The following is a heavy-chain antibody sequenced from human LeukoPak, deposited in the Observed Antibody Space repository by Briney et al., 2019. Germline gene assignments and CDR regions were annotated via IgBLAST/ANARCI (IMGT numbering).Heavy chain of an antibody. V-gene: IGHV1-46*01. D-gene: IGHD5-12*01. CDR2: INPSGDTT. Sequence: ASVKVSCKASGYTLTSYYLHWVRQAPGQGLEWMAIINPSGDTTSHVQKFQGRVTMTRDTSASTVYMELSSLRSEDTAVYYCAREKWLRLYYFDYWGQGTLVTVSS. CDR3: AREKWLRLYYFDY. CDR1: GYTLTSYY. J-gene: IGHJ4*02.